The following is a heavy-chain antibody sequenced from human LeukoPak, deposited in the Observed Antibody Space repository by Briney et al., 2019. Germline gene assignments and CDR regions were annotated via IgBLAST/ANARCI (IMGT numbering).Heavy chain of an antibody. CDR2: ISTSSNRI. D-gene: IGHD6-19*01. Sequence: GGSLGLSCAASGFTFSSYGMNWVRQAPGKGLEWVSYISTSSNRIDYADSVKGRFTMSRDNAKNLLYLQMNSLRDEVTAMYYCARISAPGTSGWYFGYWGQGTLVTVSS. CDR3: ARISAPGTSGWYFGY. J-gene: IGHJ4*02. CDR1: GFTFSSYG. V-gene: IGHV3-48*02.